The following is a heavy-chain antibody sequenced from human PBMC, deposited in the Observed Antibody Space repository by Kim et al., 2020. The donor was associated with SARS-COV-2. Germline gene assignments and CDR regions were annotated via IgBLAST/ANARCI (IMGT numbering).Heavy chain of an antibody. D-gene: IGHD4-17*01. V-gene: IGHV3-23*01. CDR2: ISGSGGST. CDR3: AKCHLDDYGDYLFDY. CDR1: GFTFSSYA. Sequence: GGSLRLSCAASGFTFSSYAMSWVRQAPGKGLEWVSAISGSGGSTYYADSVKGRFTISRDNSKNTLYLQMNSQRAEDTAVYYCAKCHLDDYGDYLFDYWGQGTLVTVSS. J-gene: IGHJ4*02.